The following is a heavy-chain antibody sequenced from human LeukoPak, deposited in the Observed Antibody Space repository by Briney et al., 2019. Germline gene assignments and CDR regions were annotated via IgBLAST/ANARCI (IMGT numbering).Heavy chain of an antibody. CDR2: IYYSGST. J-gene: IGHJ5*02. Sequence: SQTLSLTCTVSGGSISRGGYSWSWIRQHPGKGLEWIGYIYYSGSTYYNPSLKSRVTISVDTSKDQFSLKLSSVTAADTAVYYCARDAHPYYYDSSGYYLNWFDPWGQGTLVTVSS. D-gene: IGHD3-22*01. V-gene: IGHV4-31*03. CDR3: ARDAHPYYYDSSGYYLNWFDP. CDR1: GGSISRGGYS.